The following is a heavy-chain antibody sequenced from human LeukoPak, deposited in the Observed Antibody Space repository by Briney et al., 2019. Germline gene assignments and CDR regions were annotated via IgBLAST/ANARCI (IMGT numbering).Heavy chain of an antibody. V-gene: IGHV3-48*01. J-gene: IGHJ3*02. CDR2: ISSSSSTI. CDR3: ARVGGVIVNDAFDI. D-gene: IGHD3-16*02. CDR1: GFTFSSYN. Sequence: PGGSLRLSCAASGFTFSSYNMNWVRQAPGKGLEWVSYISSSSSTIYYADSVKGRFTISRDNAKNSLYLQMNSLRAEDTAVYYCARVGGVIVNDAFDIWGQGTMVTVSS.